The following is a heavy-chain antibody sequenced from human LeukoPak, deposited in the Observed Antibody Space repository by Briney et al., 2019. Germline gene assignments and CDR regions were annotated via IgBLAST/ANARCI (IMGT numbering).Heavy chain of an antibody. Sequence: GGSLRLSCAASGFFFSNYWMSWVRQAPGKGLEWVANIKPDGTEKYYVDSLKGRFTISRDNAKNSLYLQMNSLRVEDTAVYYCARGGNSSWDYWGQGALVTVSS. V-gene: IGHV3-7*01. CDR2: IKPDGTEK. D-gene: IGHD6-6*01. CDR3: ARGGNSSWDY. CDR1: GFFFSNYW. J-gene: IGHJ4*02.